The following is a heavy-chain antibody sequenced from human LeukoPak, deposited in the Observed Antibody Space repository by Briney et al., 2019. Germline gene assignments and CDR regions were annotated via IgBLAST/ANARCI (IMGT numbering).Heavy chain of an antibody. Sequence: GGSLGLSCAASGFTFSSYGMHWVRQAPGKGLEWVAFIRYDGSNKYYADSVKGRFTISRDNSKNTLYLQMNSLRAEDTAVYYCAKDGRGVRTMAATYYYYYGTGVWGQGTTVTVSS. CDR2: IRYDGSNK. D-gene: IGHD6-25*01. J-gene: IGHJ6*02. CDR3: AKDGRGVRTMAATYYYYYGTGV. CDR1: GFTFSSYG. V-gene: IGHV3-30*02.